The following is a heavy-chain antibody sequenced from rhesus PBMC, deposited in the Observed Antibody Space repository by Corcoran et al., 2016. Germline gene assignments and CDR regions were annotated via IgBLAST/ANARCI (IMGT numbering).Heavy chain of an antibody. J-gene: IGHJ4*01. V-gene: IGHV3-34*01. Sequence: EVSLVESGGGLVQPGGSLRLSCAASGCTFGNYWMYWFRLAPGKGQGGVSSVSCGPSSTNYPDSVKGRLTISRDDAKNTQYLQMDSLRAEDTAVYYCARTDYWGQGVLVTVSS. CDR3: ARTDY. CDR1: GCTFGNYW. CDR2: VSCGPSST.